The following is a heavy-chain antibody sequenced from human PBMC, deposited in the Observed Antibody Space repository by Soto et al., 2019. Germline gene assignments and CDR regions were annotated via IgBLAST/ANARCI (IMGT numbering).Heavy chain of an antibody. CDR3: AGGWPPIDY. CDR1: GYTFTNFG. D-gene: IGHD2-15*01. Sequence: QVQLVQSGAEVKKPGASVKVSCKTSGYTFTNFGLSWVRQAPGQGLEWMGWISAYNGNTNYAQNFQGRVTMTTDTPTSTAYMELRSLRSDYTAGYYRAGGWPPIDYLGQGTPVTVSS. V-gene: IGHV1-18*01. J-gene: IGHJ4*02. CDR2: ISAYNGNT.